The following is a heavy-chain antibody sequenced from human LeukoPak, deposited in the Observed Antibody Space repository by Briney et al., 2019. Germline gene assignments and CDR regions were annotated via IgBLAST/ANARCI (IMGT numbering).Heavy chain of an antibody. Sequence: GGSLRLSCAASGFTFDDYAMHWVRQAPGKGLEWVSGISWNSGSIGYADSVKGRFTISRDNAKNSLYLQMNSLRAEDTALYYCAKDYSGSYYGPLDYWGQGTLVTVSS. D-gene: IGHD1-26*01. CDR2: ISWNSGSI. CDR1: GFTFDDYA. J-gene: IGHJ4*02. V-gene: IGHV3-9*01. CDR3: AKDYSGSYYGPLDY.